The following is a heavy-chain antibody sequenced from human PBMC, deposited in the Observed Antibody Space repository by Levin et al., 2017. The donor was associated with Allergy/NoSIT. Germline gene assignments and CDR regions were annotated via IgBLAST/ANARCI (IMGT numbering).Heavy chain of an antibody. CDR3: AANYYGSGSYYNDLHPPGDY. Sequence: GGSLRLSCAASGFTFSSYGMHWVRQAPGKGLEWVAVISYDGSNKYYADSVKGRFTISRDNSKNTLSLQMNSLRAEDTAVYYCAANYYGSGSYYNDLHPPGDYWGQGTLVTVSS. V-gene: IGHV3-30*03. J-gene: IGHJ4*02. CDR2: ISYDGSNK. D-gene: IGHD3-10*01. CDR1: GFTFSSYG.